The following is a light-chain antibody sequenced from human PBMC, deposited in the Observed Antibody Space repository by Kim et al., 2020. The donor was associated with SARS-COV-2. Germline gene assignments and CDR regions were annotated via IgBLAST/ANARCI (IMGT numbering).Light chain of an antibody. CDR1: RSDVGTYNY. J-gene: IGLJ3*02. V-gene: IGLV2-14*04. CDR2: HVT. Sequence: GQSVTNSCTGTRSDVGTYNYVSWYQQHPGEAPKLIIYHVTKRPSGVSDRFSGSKSGTTASLTISELQTDDEADYYCSSYAGSSTWVFGGGTQLTVL. CDR3: SSYAGSSTWV.